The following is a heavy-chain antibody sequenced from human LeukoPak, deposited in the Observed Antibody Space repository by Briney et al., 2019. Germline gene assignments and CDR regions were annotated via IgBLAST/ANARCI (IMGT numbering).Heavy chain of an antibody. CDR1: GFTFSSYS. CDR3: ARGALSRDGYNS. CDR2: ISSGGNTI. V-gene: IGHV3-48*04. D-gene: IGHD5-24*01. J-gene: IGHJ4*02. Sequence: PGGSLRLSCAASGFTFSSYSMSWDRQAPGKGLEWVSYISSGGNTIYSADSVKGRFTISRDNAKNSLYLQMNSLRAEDTAVYYCARGALSRDGYNSWGQGTLVTVSS.